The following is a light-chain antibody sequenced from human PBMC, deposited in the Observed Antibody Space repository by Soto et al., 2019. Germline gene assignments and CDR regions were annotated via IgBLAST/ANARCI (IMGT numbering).Light chain of an antibody. Sequence: QSGLTQPASVSGYAGQSITISCTGRSSDVGGYNYVSWYQQHPGKAPKFMIYEVSRRPSGVSNRFSGSKSGNTASLTVSGLQAEDEADYYCSSYTTSNTYVFGTGTKVTV. J-gene: IGLJ1*01. CDR3: SSYTTSNTYV. V-gene: IGLV2-14*01. CDR1: SSDVGGYNY. CDR2: EVS.